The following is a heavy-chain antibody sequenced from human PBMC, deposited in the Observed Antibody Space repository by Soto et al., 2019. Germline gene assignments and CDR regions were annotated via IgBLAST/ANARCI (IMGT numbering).Heavy chain of an antibody. CDR1: GFTFSSYA. CDR2: ISYDGSNK. J-gene: IGHJ6*02. CDR3: ARDETIVVEDYYYYGMDV. Sequence: PGGSLRLSCAASGFTFSSYAMHWVRQAPGKGLEWVAVISYDGSNKYYADSVKGRFTISRDNSKNTLYLQMNSLRAEDTAVYYCARDETIVVEDYYYYGMDVWGQGTTVTVSS. V-gene: IGHV3-30-3*01. D-gene: IGHD2-2*01.